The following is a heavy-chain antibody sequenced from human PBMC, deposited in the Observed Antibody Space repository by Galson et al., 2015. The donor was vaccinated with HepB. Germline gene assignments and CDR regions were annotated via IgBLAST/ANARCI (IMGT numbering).Heavy chain of an antibody. V-gene: IGHV3-23*01. CDR1: GFTFSSYA. D-gene: IGHD6-19*01. Sequence: SLRLSCAASGFTFSSYAMSWVRQAPGKGLEWVSTISGTGGSTYYADSVKGRFTISRDNSKNTLYLQMNSLRAEDTAVYYCAKDFGSGWSIYNYYGMDVWGQGTTVTVSS. CDR2: ISGTGGST. J-gene: IGHJ6*02. CDR3: AKDFGSGWSIYNYYGMDV.